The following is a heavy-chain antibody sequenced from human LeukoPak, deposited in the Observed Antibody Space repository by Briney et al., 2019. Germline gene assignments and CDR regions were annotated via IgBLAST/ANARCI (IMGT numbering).Heavy chain of an antibody. CDR1: GFTFINAW. V-gene: IGHV3-15*01. Sequence: PGGSLRLSCAASGFTFINAWMSWVGKAPGKGLDGFGRIKSKTDGGTTDYAAPVKGRFTISRDDSKNTLYLQMNSLKTEDTAVYYCTTARYNWTGRDWFDPWGQGTLVTVSS. CDR3: TTARYNWTGRDWFDP. CDR2: IKSKTDGGTT. J-gene: IGHJ5*02. D-gene: IGHD1-1*01.